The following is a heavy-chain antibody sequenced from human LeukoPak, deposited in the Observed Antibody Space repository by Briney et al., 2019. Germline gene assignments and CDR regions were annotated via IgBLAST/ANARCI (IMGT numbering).Heavy chain of an antibody. V-gene: IGHV4-34*01. CDR3: ARLSYDYVWGSYTLYYFDY. CDR2: INHSGST. D-gene: IGHD3-16*01. Sequence: SETLSLTCAVYGGSFSGYYWSWIRQPPGKGLEWIGEINHSGSTNYNPSLKSRVTISVDTSENQFSLKLSSVTAADTAVYYCARLSYDYVWGSYTLYYFDYWGQGTLVTVSS. CDR1: GGSFSGYY. J-gene: IGHJ4*02.